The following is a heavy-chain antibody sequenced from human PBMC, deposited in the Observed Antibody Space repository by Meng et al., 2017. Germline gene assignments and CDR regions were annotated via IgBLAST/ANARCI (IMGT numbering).Heavy chain of an antibody. Sequence: GESLKISCKGSGYSFTSYWIGWVRQMPGKGLEWMGIIYPGDSDTRYSPSFQGQVTISADKSISTAYLQWSSLKASDTAMYYCARQAYYYDSSGYYFSPPYDAFDIWGQGTMVTVSS. J-gene: IGHJ3*02. CDR2: IYPGDSDT. CDR1: GYSFTSYW. CDR3: ARQAYYYDSSGYYFSPPYDAFDI. D-gene: IGHD3-22*01. V-gene: IGHV5-51*01.